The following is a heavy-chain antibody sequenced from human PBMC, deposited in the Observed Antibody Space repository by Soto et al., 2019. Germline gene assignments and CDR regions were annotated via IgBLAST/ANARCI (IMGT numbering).Heavy chain of an antibody. CDR3: ARLGGYSGYDMYYFDY. J-gene: IGHJ4*02. V-gene: IGHV4-39*01. CDR2: IYYSGST. D-gene: IGHD5-12*01. CDR1: GGSISSSSYY. Sequence: SETLSLTCTVSGGSISSSSYYWGWIRQPPGKGLEWIGSIYYSGSTYYNPSLKSRVTISVDTSKNQFSLKLSSVTAADTAVYYCARLGGYSGYDMYYFDYWGQGTLVTVSS.